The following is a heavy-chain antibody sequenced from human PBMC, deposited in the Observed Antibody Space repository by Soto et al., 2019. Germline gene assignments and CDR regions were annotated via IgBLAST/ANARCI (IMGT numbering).Heavy chain of an antibody. V-gene: IGHV4-34*01. D-gene: IGHD6-19*01. J-gene: IGHJ5*02. CDR2: ISHSGST. CDR1: GGSFSGYY. CDR3: ARGEERIAVAGTGSWFDP. Sequence: SETLSLTCAVYGGSFSGYYWSWIRQPPGKGLEWIGEISHSGSTNYNPSLKSRVTISVDTSKNQFSLKLSSVTAADTAVYYCARGEERIAVAGTGSWFDPWGQGTLVTVSS.